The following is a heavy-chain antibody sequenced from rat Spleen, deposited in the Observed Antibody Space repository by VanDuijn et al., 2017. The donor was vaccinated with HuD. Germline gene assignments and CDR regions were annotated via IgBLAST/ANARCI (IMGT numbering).Heavy chain of an antibody. CDR2: ITNTGRNT. CDR1: GFTFNNYW. V-gene: IGHV5-31*01. J-gene: IGHJ4*01. CDR3: TRPPPYYPGITNPDVMDA. D-gene: IGHD1-4*01. Sequence: EVQLMESGGGLVQPGRSLKLSCVASGFTFNNYWMTWIRQAPGKGLEWVASITNTGRNTYYPDSVKGRFTVSRDIAENTLYLQMNSLRSEDTATYYCTRPPPYYPGITNPDVMDAWGQGASVTVSS.